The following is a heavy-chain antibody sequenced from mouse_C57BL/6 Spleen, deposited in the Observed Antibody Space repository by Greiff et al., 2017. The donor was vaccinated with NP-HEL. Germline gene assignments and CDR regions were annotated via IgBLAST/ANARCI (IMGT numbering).Heavy chain of an antibody. CDR1: GYTFTSYW. D-gene: IGHD2-4*01. Sequence: QVQLKQPGAELVKPGASVKLSCKASGYTFTSYWMHWVKQRPGQGLEWIGMIHPNSGSTNYNEKFKSKATLTVDKSSSTAYMQLSSLTSEDSAVYYCARSGDYDDEYFDYWGQGTTLTVSS. J-gene: IGHJ2*01. V-gene: IGHV1-64*01. CDR2: IHPNSGST. CDR3: ARSGDYDDEYFDY.